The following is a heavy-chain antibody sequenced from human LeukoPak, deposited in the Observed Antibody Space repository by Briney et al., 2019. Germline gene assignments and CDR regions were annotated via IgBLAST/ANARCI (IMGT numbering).Heavy chain of an antibody. Sequence: GGSLRLSCAASGFTFSFYAMSWVRQAPGKGLEWVSVISGSGGDTYYADSVKGRFTISRDNSKNTMYLQMNSLRAEDTAVYYCATHRGIAVAGSDFDYWGQGTLVIVSS. V-gene: IGHV3-23*01. CDR3: ATHRGIAVAGSDFDY. J-gene: IGHJ4*02. CDR2: ISGSGGDT. D-gene: IGHD6-19*01. CDR1: GFTFSFYA.